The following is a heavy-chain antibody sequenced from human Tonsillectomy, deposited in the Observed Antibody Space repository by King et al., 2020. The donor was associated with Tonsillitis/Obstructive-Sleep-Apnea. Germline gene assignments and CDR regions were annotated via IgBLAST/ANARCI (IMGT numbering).Heavy chain of an antibody. CDR2: INTNTGNQ. CDR3: AREGAGDYLSYYYMDV. CDR1: GYTFTSYA. D-gene: IGHD4-17*01. J-gene: IGHJ6*03. Sequence: VQLVQSGSELKKPGASVKVSCKASGYTFTSYAMNWVRQAPGQGLEWMGWINTNTGNQTYAQGFTGRFVFSLDTSVSTAYLQISSLKAEDTAVYYCAREGAGDYLSYYYMDVWGKGTTVTVSS. V-gene: IGHV7-4-1*02.